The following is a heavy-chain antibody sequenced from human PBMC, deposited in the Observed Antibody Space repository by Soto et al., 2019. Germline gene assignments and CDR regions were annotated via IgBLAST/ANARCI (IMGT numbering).Heavy chain of an antibody. D-gene: IGHD3-10*01. V-gene: IGHV3-23*01. CDR2: IVGSGGST. Sequence: PGGSLRLSCVASGFTFSSYAMSWVRQAPGKGLEWVSAIVGSGGSTYYTDSVRGRFTISRDNSKNTLHLQLNSLRAEDTAVYYCAKKFGSGGHTLPPAVDYWGLGSLVTVSS. J-gene: IGHJ4*02. CDR3: AKKFGSGGHTLPPAVDY. CDR1: GFTFSSYA.